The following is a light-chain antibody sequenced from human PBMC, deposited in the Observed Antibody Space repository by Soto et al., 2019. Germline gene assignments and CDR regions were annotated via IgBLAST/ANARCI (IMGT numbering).Light chain of an antibody. J-gene: IGKJ4*01. Sequence: EIVLTQSPGTLSLSPGERGNLSCRAGQPITTSSLAWYQQRPGQAPRLLIYGTSTRASGTPDRFSGSGSGTDFTLTITRLEPEDFAVYYCQQYGSSPLTFGGGTKVDIK. CDR2: GTS. V-gene: IGKV3-20*01. CDR3: QQYGSSPLT. CDR1: QPITTSS.